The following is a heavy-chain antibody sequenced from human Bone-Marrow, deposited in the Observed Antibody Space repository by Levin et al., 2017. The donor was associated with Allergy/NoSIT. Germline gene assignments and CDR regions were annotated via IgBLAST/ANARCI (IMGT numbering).Heavy chain of an antibody. Sequence: SETLSLTCAISGDSVSSNSAVWNWIRQSPSRGLEWLGRTYYRSKWYNEYAVSVKSRITINPDTSKNQFSLQLNSVTPEDTAVYYCATGGATAGFHYWGQGTLVTVSS. CDR3: ATGGATAGFHY. CDR1: GDSVSSNSAV. D-gene: IGHD6-13*01. CDR2: TYYRSKWYN. J-gene: IGHJ4*02. V-gene: IGHV6-1*01.